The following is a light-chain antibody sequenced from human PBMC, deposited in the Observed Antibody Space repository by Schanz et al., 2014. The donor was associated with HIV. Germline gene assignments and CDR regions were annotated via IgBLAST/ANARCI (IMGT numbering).Light chain of an antibody. Sequence: QLVLTQSPSASASLGASVKLTCTLSSGHSTYIIAWHQQQPEKAPRYLMRLEGSGTYNQGSELPDRFSGSSSGADRYLTISNLQSEDEADYYCATWDSNTLWVFGGGTKLTVL. V-gene: IGLV4-60*03. CDR2: LEGSGTY. CDR3: ATWDSNTLWV. CDR1: SGHSTYI. J-gene: IGLJ3*02.